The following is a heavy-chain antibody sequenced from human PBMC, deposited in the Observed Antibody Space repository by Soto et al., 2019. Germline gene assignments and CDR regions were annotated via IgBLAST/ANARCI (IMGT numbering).Heavy chain of an antibody. J-gene: IGHJ4*02. CDR3: ARAPRGNYGYPSHFDY. CDR1: GGSIISSNW. V-gene: IGHV4-4*02. CDR2: IYHSGSA. D-gene: IGHD3-10*01. Sequence: SETLSLTCAVSGGSIISSNWWSWVRQPPGKGLEWIGEIYHSGSANYNPSLKSRVTISVDKSKNQFSLKLSSVTAADTAVYYCARAPRGNYGYPSHFDYWGQGTLVPVSS.